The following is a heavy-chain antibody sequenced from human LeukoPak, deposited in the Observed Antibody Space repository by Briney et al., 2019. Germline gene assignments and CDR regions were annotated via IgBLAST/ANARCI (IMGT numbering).Heavy chain of an antibody. CDR1: GFTFSDYY. D-gene: IGHD6-13*01. J-gene: IGHJ6*03. CDR3: ARDKTAQLDNYYYYMDV. V-gene: IGHV3-11*04. CDR2: ISSSSSTI. Sequence: GGSLRLSCVASGFTFSDYYMSWIRQAPGKGLEWVSYISSSSSTIYYADSVKGRFTISRDNAKNSLYLQMNSLRAEDTAVYYCARDKTAQLDNYYYYMDVWGKGTTVTISS.